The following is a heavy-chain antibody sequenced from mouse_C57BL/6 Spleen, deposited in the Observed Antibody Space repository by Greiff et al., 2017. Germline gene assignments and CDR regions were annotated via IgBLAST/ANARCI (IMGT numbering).Heavy chain of an antibody. V-gene: IGHV1-55*01. D-gene: IGHD2-1*01. CDR2: IYPGSGST. CDR1: GYTFTSYW. Sequence: QVQLQRPGAELVKPGASVKMSCKASGYTFTSYWITWVKQRPGQGLEWIGDIYPGSGSTNYNEKFKSKATLTVDTSSSTAYMQLSSLTSEDSAVYYCARSEGFYYGNYVNFDYWGQGTTLTVSS. CDR3: ARSEGFYYGNYVNFDY. J-gene: IGHJ2*01.